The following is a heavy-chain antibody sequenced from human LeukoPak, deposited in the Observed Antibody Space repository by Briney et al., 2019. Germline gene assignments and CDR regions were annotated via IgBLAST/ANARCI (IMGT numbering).Heavy chain of an antibody. CDR1: GFTFSSYA. CDR3: AKDYLAGLVPYYFDY. J-gene: IGHJ4*02. V-gene: IGHV3-23*01. D-gene: IGHD3-10*01. CDR2: ISGSGGST. Sequence: GGSLRLSCAASGFTFSSYAMSWVRQAPGKGLEWVSSISGSGGSTYYADSVKGRFTISRDNSKNTLYLQMNSLRAEDTAVYYCAKDYLAGLVPYYFDYWGQGTLVTISS.